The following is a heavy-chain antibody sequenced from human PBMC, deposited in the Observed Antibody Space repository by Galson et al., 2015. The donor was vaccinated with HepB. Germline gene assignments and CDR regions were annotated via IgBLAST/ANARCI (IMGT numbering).Heavy chain of an antibody. Sequence: PALVKPTQTLTLTCAVSGFSLNNPRLGVSWIRQPPGKALEWLAHISSNDEKSYSTSLETRLTISRDTSRSQVVLTLTNVDPVDTATYYCARVYSYGPPFDYWGQGTLVIVSS. CDR2: ISSNDEK. V-gene: IGHV2-26*01. CDR3: ARVYSYGPPFDY. J-gene: IGHJ4*02. D-gene: IGHD5-18*01. CDR1: GFSLNNPRLG.